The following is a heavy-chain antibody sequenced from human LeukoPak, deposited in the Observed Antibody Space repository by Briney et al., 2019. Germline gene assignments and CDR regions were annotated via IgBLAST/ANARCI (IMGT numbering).Heavy chain of an antibody. J-gene: IGHJ4*02. Sequence: GGSLRLSCAASGFTFSTYWMHWVRQAPGQGPVWVSRISPDGSTTTYADSVRGRFSISRDNAKNTLYMQMNSLRVDVTAVYYCIRGSSTWSPLGDYWGQGTLVTVST. CDR2: ISPDGSTT. D-gene: IGHD6-13*01. CDR3: IRGSSTWSPLGDY. CDR1: GFTFSTYW. V-gene: IGHV3-74*01.